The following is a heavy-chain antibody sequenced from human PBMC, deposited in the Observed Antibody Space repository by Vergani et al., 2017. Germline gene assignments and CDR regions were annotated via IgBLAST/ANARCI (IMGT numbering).Heavy chain of an antibody. CDR3: ARHKINWNAFGY. D-gene: IGHD1-1*01. V-gene: IGHV4-38-2*01. J-gene: IGHJ4*02. CDR2: IYHSGST. Sequence: QVQLQESGPGLVKPSETLSLTCAVSGYSISSGYYWGWIRQPPGKGLEWIGSIYHSGSTYYNPSLKSRVTILVDTSKNQFSLKLSSVTAADTAVYYCARHKINWNAFGYWGQGTLVTVSS. CDR1: GYSISSGYY.